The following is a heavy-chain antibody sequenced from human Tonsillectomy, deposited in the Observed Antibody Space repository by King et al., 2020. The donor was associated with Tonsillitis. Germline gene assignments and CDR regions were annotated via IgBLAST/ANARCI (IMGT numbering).Heavy chain of an antibody. CDR3: ATNAIASDSSAYRDFRH. V-gene: IGHV1-2*02. J-gene: IGHJ1*01. CDR1: GDTFTGHF. CDR2: INPNSGDT. Sequence: QLVQSGAELRKPGASVTVSCRTSGDTFTGHFVHWVRQAPGQGLEWMGWINPNSGDTNYAQNFQGRVTLSGDVSSTTAYMGLSSLRPDDTAVYYCATNAIASDSSAYRDFRHWCQGTLVTVSS. D-gene: IGHD3-22*01.